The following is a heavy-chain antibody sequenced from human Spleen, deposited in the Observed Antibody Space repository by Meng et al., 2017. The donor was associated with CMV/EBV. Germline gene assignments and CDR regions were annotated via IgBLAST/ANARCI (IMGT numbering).Heavy chain of an antibody. CDR1: GGSISSSSYY. CDR3: ARKRYCSSTSCYYYYYGMDV. CDR2: IYYSGST. V-gene: IGHV4-39*07. J-gene: IGHJ6*02. D-gene: IGHD2-2*01. Sequence: GSLRLSCTVSGGSISSSSYYWGWIRQPPGKGLEWIGSIYYSGSTYYNPSLKSRVTISVDTSKNQFSLKLSSVTAADTAVYYCARKRYCSSTSCYYYYYGMDVWGQGTTVTVSS.